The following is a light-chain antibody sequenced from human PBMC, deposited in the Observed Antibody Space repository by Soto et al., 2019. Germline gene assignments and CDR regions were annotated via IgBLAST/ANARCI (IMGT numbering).Light chain of an antibody. Sequence: DIQMTQSPSSLSASVGDRVTITCRASQSISNYLNWYQQKPGKAPKLLMYAASSLQSGVPSRFGGSGSGKDFTLTISSRQPEDFATYYCQQSYSTPRTFGQGTEVEIK. CDR2: AAS. CDR1: QSISNY. V-gene: IGKV1-39*01. J-gene: IGKJ1*01. CDR3: QQSYSTPRT.